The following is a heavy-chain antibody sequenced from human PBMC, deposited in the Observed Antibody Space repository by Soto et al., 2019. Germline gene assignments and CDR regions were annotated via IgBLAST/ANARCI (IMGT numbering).Heavy chain of an antibody. J-gene: IGHJ6*02. CDR2: MSSSGVTV. CDR1: GFTFSDYY. D-gene: IGHD6-13*01. Sequence: GGSLRLSCAGSGFTFSDYYMSWIRQAPGQGLEWVPYMSSSGVTVFYADSVKGRFTISRDNAKNSLYLQMYSLRAEDSAVYYCARNTISAAGADYYGLDVWGQGTTVTVSS. V-gene: IGHV3-11*01. CDR3: ARNTISAAGADYYGLDV.